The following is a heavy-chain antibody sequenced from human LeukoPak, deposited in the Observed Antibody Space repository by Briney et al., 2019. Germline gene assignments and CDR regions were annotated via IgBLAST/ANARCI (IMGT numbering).Heavy chain of an antibody. CDR3: SRELSFGYFDY. D-gene: IGHD3-16*02. CDR1: GFTFSSCS. J-gene: IGHJ4*02. CDR2: VSSDASIK. V-gene: IGHV3-30-3*01. Sequence: GGSLRLSCAASGFTFSSCSMHWVRQAPGKGLEWVAVVSSDASIKYYADSVKGRFTISRDNSKNTLYLQINSLRAEDTAVYYCSRELSFGYFDYWGQGTLVTVSS.